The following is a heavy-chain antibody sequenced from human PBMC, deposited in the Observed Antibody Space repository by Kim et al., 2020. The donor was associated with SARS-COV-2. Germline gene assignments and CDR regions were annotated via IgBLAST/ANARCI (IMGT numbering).Heavy chain of an antibody. J-gene: IGHJ4*02. Sequence: GGSLRLSCVASGITLSSYAMHWVRQAPGKGLEYVSAITTNGGNTFYANSVKGRFIISRDNSKNTVYLQMDSLRAEDMAVYYCATLSNSAAYWGQGTLAT. V-gene: IGHV3-64*01. D-gene: IGHD1-1*01. CDR1: GITLSSYA. CDR2: ITTNGGNT. CDR3: ATLSNSAAY.